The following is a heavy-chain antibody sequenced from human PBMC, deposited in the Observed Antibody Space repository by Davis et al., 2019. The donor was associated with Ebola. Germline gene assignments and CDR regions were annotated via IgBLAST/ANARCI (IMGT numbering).Heavy chain of an antibody. V-gene: IGHV5-10-1*04. CDR1: GYSFTNYW. CDR2: IDPSDSYT. J-gene: IGHJ4*02. Sequence: GESLKISCKGSGYSFTNYWISWVRQMPGKGLEWMGRIDPSDSYTNYSPSFQGQVTISADKSITTAYLQWSSLKASDTAMYYCARFLEWKADYWGQGTLVTVSS. D-gene: IGHD3-3*01. CDR3: ARFLEWKADY.